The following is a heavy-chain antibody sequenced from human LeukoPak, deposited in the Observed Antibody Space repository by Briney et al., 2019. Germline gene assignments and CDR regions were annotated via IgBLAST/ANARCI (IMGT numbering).Heavy chain of an antibody. CDR3: AKGDYGDYAYYFDY. CDR1: GFTFSSYA. CDR2: ISGSGGST. V-gene: IGHV3-23*01. D-gene: IGHD4-17*01. Sequence: GGSLRLSCAASGFTFSSYAMSWVRQAPGKGLEWVSAISGSGGSTYYADSVKGRFTISRDNSKNTLYLQMNGLRAEDTAVYYCAKGDYGDYAYYFDYWGQGTLVTVSS. J-gene: IGHJ4*02.